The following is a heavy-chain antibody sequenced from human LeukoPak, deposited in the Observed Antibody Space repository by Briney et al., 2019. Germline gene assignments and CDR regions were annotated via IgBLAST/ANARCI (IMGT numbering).Heavy chain of an antibody. Sequence: SETLSLTCTVSGGSISSYYWSWLRQPPGKGLEWIGYIYYSGSTNYNPSLKSRVTISVDTSKNQFSLKLSSVTAADTAVYYCARRHPYYGSGSYVFDYWGQGTLVTVSS. CDR3: ARRHPYYGSGSYVFDY. V-gene: IGHV4-59*01. CDR2: IYYSGST. D-gene: IGHD3-10*01. J-gene: IGHJ4*02. CDR1: GGSISSYY.